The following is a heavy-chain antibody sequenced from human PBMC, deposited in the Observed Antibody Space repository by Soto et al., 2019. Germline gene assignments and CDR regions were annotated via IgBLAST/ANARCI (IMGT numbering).Heavy chain of an antibody. Sequence: EVQLLESGGGLVQPGGSLRLSCAASGFTFSSFAMTWVRQAPGKGLEWVSTVSDTGGSTYYTDSVKGRFTISRDNSKNTLFMQMNSLTAEDTAVYYCAKPVFVPTAMVGNFDVWGQGTVVTVSS. V-gene: IGHV3-23*01. J-gene: IGHJ3*01. CDR1: GFTFSSFA. CDR2: VSDTGGST. D-gene: IGHD2-2*01. CDR3: AKPVFVPTAMVGNFDV.